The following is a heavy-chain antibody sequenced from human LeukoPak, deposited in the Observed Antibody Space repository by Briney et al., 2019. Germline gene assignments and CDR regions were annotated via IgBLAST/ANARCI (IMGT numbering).Heavy chain of an antibody. J-gene: IGHJ5*02. Sequence: GGSLRLSCAASGFTFSSYGMHWVRQAPGKGLEGVAIISYHGSTQYYADSVTGRFTISRDNSKNTLYLQMNSLRAEDTAVYYCVRDLDSSGYYSWFDPWGQGTLVTVSS. V-gene: IGHV3-33*01. CDR3: VRDLDSSGYYSWFDP. CDR1: GFTFSSYG. D-gene: IGHD3-22*01. CDR2: ISYHGSTQ.